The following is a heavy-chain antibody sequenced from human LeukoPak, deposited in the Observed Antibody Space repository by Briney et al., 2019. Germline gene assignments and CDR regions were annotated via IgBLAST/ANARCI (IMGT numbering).Heavy chain of an antibody. V-gene: IGHV3-30*03. J-gene: IGHJ4*02. CDR3: AREERDQRAQY. Sequence: GGSLRLSCAASGFTFSSYGMHWVRQAPGKGLEWVAVISYDGSNKYYADSVKGRFTISRDNSKNTLYLQMNSLRAEDTAVYYCAREERDQRAQYWGQGTLVTVSS. CDR2: ISYDGSNK. CDR1: GFTFSSYG.